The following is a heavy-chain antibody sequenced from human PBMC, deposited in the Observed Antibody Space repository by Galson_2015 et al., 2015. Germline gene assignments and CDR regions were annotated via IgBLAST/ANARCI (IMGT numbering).Heavy chain of an antibody. V-gene: IGHV3-30-3*01. CDR2: ISYDGSNK. D-gene: IGHD1-26*01. J-gene: IGHJ1*01. CDR1: GFTFSSYA. CDR3: ARDRRPVVGVGSFQH. Sequence: SLRLSCAASGFTFSSYAMHWVRQAPGKGLEWVAVISYDGSNKYYADSVKGRFTISRDNSKNTLYLQMNSLRAEDTAVYYCARDRRPVVGVGSFQHWGQGTLATVSS.